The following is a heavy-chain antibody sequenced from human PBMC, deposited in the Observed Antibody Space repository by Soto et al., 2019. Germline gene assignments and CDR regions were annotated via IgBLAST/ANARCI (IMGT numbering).Heavy chain of an antibody. J-gene: IGHJ4*02. Sequence: QITLKESGPTLVKPTQTLTLTCTFSGFSLSTSGVGVGGIRQPPGKALAWLALIYWDDDKRYSPSLQSRLTITKDTSKSRVVLTMTNMDPVDTATYYCAHRRRGRYFDYWGQGTLVTVSS. CDR3: AHRRRGRYFDY. CDR1: GFSLSTSGVG. D-gene: IGHD1-26*01. V-gene: IGHV2-5*02. CDR2: IYWDDDK.